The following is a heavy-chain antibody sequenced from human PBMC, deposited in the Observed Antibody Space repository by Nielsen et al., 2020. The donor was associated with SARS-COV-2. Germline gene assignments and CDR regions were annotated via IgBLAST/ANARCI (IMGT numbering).Heavy chain of an antibody. CDR3: AREKGSYGPAGYGMDV. CDR1: GYTFTGYY. Sequence: ASVKVSCKASGYTFTGYYMHWVRQAPGQGLEWMGRINSNSGGTNYAQKFQGRVTMTRDTSISTAYMELSRLRSDDTAVYYCAREKGSYGPAGYGMDVWGQGTTVTVSS. V-gene: IGHV1-2*06. CDR2: INSNSGGT. D-gene: IGHD3-16*01. J-gene: IGHJ6*02.